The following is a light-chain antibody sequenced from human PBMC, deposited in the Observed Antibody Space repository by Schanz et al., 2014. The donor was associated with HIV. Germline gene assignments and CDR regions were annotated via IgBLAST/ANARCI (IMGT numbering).Light chain of an antibody. CDR2: AAS. CDR3: QQYYSYPPS. J-gene: IGKJ4*01. V-gene: IGKV1-8*01. Sequence: AIRITQSPSSLSASTGDRVTITCRASQGISNYVAWYQQKPGRAPKLLIYAASTLQSGVPSRISGSGSGTDFTLTISCLQSEDFATYYCQQYYSYPPSFGGGTKVEIK. CDR1: QGISNY.